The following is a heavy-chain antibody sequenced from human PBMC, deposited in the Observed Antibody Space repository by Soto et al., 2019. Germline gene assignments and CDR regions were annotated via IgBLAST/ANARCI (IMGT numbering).Heavy chain of an antibody. CDR3: ASFTVTTYWARYGAFDI. V-gene: IGHV5-51*01. J-gene: IGHJ3*02. Sequence: PGESRSISCQGAGYSLTSYSLGWVRQMPGKGLEWMGIIYPGDSDTRYSPSFQGQVTISADKSISTAYLQWSSLKASDTAMYYCASFTVTTYWARYGAFDIWGQGTMVTVSS. D-gene: IGHD4-4*01. CDR2: IYPGDSDT. CDR1: GYSLTSYS.